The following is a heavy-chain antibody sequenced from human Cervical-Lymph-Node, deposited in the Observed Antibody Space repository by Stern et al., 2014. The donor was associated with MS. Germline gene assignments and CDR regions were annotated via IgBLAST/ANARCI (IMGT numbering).Heavy chain of an antibody. Sequence: QVQLQESGPGLVKPSGTLSLTCAVSGGSITSSHWWSWVRQPPGKGLEGIGEFFLSGTPNYTSSLKSRVSLSLDRSKKQFSLSLNSVTAADTAVYYCARRASGYYFDSWGQGTLVTVSS. J-gene: IGHJ4*02. D-gene: IGHD3-10*01. V-gene: IGHV4-4*02. CDR3: ARRASGYYFDS. CDR2: FFLSGTP. CDR1: GGSITSSHW.